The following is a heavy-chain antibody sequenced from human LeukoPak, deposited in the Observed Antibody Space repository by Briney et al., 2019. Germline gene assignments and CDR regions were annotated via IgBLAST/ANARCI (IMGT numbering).Heavy chain of an antibody. J-gene: IGHJ4*02. CDR1: GDSISSSSYF. D-gene: IGHD5-24*01. V-gene: IGHV4-39*01. CDR2: IHFSGNT. CDR3: ATRRDGYTYFDY. Sequence: PSETLSLTCTVSGDSISSSSYFWGWIRQPPGQGLEWIGHIHFSGNTYYIPSLKSRLTMSVDTSKNQFSLNLSSVTAADAAVYYCATRRDGYTYFDYWGQGTLVSVSS.